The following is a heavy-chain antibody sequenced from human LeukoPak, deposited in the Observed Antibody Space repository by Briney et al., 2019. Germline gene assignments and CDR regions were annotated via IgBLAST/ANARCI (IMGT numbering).Heavy chain of an antibody. J-gene: IGHJ3*02. CDR2: ISESGSTI. Sequence: PGGSLRLSCAASRFTFSSYDMNWVRQAPGKVLEWVSHISESGSTIYYADSVKGRFTISRDNTKNSLYLQMNSLRAEDTAIYYCARDSQWRAFDIWGQGTMVTVSS. V-gene: IGHV3-48*03. D-gene: IGHD6-19*01. CDR1: RFTFSSYD. CDR3: ARDSQWRAFDI.